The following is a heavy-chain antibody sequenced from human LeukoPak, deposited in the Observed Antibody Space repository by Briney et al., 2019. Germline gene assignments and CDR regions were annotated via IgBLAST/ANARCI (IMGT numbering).Heavy chain of an antibody. CDR2: IYHSGST. J-gene: IGHJ4*02. D-gene: IGHD3-22*01. Sequence: SEALSLTCTVSGYSISSGYYWGWIRQPPGKGLEWIGSIYHSGSTYYNPSLKSRVTISVDTSKNQFSLKLSSVTAADTAVYYCARVPDTSGYFYYFDYWGRGTLVTVSS. CDR1: GYSISSGYY. V-gene: IGHV4-38-2*02. CDR3: ARVPDTSGYFYYFDY.